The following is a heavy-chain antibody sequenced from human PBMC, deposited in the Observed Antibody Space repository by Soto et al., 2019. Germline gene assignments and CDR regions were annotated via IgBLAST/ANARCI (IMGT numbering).Heavy chain of an antibody. V-gene: IGHV4-39*01. CDR1: GESISSSSYY. Sequence: SSETLSLTCIVSGESISSSSYYWGWIRQPPGKGLEWIGSIYYSGRTYYNPSFKSRVTISIDTSKSQFSLKLSSVTATDTAVYYCARQRTTVVTQAYFDHWGQGALVTV. J-gene: IGHJ4*02. D-gene: IGHD2-21*02. CDR2: IYYSGRT. CDR3: ARQRTTVVTQAYFDH.